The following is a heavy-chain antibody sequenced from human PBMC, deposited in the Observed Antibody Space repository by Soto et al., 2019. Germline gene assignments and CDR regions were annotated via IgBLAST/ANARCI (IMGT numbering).Heavy chain of an antibody. Sequence: LRLSCAASGFTVSSYYMNWVRLVPEKGLEWVSVIYSSGPTFYADSVRGRFTISRDNSKSTLYLQMNSLRVEDTAVYYCARAFGGSYDYWGQGTLVTVSS. D-gene: IGHD1-26*01. CDR1: GFTVSSYY. CDR2: IYSSGPT. CDR3: ARAFGGSYDY. V-gene: IGHV3-53*01. J-gene: IGHJ4*02.